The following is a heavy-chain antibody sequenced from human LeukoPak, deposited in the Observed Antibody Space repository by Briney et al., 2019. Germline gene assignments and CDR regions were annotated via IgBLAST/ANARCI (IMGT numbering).Heavy chain of an antibody. D-gene: IGHD3-22*01. CDR2: IYHSGST. V-gene: IGHV4-4*02. CDR1: GGSISSSNW. CDR3: ARLGDSSGYYAFDY. Sequence: SETLSLTCAVSGGSISSSNWWSWVRQLPGKGLEWIGEIYHSGSTNYNPSLKSRVTISVDKSKNQFSLKLSSVTAADTAVYYCARLGDSSGYYAFDYWGQGTLVTVSS. J-gene: IGHJ4*02.